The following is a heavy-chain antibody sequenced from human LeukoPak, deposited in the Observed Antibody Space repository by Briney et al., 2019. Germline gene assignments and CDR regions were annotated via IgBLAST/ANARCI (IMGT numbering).Heavy chain of an antibody. CDR3: ARDHPAYSSSWYLAFDI. D-gene: IGHD6-13*01. CDR1: GGSISSYY. CDR2: IYYSGST. Sequence: SETLSLTCTVSGGSISSYYWSWIRQHPGKGLEWIGYIYYSGSTYYNPSLKSRVTISVDTSKNQFSLKLSSVTAADTAVYYCARDHPAYSSSWYLAFDIWGQGTMVTVSS. J-gene: IGHJ3*02. V-gene: IGHV4-59*06.